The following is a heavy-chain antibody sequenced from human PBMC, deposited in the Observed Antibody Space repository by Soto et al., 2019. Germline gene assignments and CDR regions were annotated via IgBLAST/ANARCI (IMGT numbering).Heavy chain of an antibody. CDR3: VGDGNTWSDYDY. J-gene: IGHJ4*02. CDR2: IRRDGSET. CDR1: TFIFSTYW. D-gene: IGHD1-26*01. Sequence: PGGSLRLSCAAPTFIFSTYWMTWVRQAPGKGLEWVANIRRDGSETHYADSVKGRFTTSRDNAKNSLYLQMNSLRVEDTAVHYCVGDGNTWSDYDYWGQGTLVTVSS. V-gene: IGHV3-7*01.